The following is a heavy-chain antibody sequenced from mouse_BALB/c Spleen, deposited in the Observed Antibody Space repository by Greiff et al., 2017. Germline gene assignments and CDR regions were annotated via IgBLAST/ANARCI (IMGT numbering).Heavy chain of an antibody. J-gene: IGHJ3*01. CDR3: ARHGKFAWFAY. Sequence: EVKLMESGGGLVKPGGSLKLSCAASGFTFSSYAMSWVRQTPEKRLEWVATISSGGSYTYYPDSVKGRFTISRDNAKNTLYLQMSSLRSEDTAMYYCARHGKFAWFAYWGQGTLVTVSA. CDR2: ISSGGSYT. D-gene: IGHD2-1*01. CDR1: GFTFSSYA. V-gene: IGHV5-9-3*01.